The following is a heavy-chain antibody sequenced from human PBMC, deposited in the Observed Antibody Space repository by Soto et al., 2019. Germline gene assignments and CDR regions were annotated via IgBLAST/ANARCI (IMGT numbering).Heavy chain of an antibody. D-gene: IGHD2-2*01. CDR1: GGSISSGGYY. CDR2: IYYSGST. CDR3: ARDRTCSSTSCYKNWFDP. Sequence: PSETLSLTCTVSGGSISSGGYYWSWIRQHPGKGLEWIGYIYYSGSTYYNPSLKSRVTISVDTSKNQFSLKLSSVTAADTAVYYCARDRTCSSTSCYKNWFDPWGQGTLVTVSS. V-gene: IGHV4-31*03. J-gene: IGHJ5*02.